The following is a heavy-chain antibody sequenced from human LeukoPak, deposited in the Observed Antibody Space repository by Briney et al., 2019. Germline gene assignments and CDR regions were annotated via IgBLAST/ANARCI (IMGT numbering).Heavy chain of an antibody. CDR1: GFTFSSYA. CDR3: AKDYGGNSGSDAFDI. J-gene: IGHJ3*02. CDR2: ISGSGGST. D-gene: IGHD4-23*01. Sequence: GGSLRLSCAASGFTFSSYAMSWVRQAPGKGLEWVSAISGSGGSTYYADSVKGRFTISRDNSKNTLYLQMNSLSAEHLAVYYCAKDYGGNSGSDAFDIWGQGTMVTVSS. V-gene: IGHV3-23*01.